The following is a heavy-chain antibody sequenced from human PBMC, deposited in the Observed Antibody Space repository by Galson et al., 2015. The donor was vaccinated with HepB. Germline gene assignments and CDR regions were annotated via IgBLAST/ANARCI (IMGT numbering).Heavy chain of an antibody. CDR1: GFTFSSYA. CDR2: ISGSGGST. CDR3: AKDIGLDRGGYRGDNWFDP. J-gene: IGHJ5*02. Sequence: SLRLSCAASGFTFSSYAMSWVRQAPGKGLEWVSAISGSGGSTYYADSVKGRFTISRDNSKNTLYLQMNSLRAEDTAVYYCAKDIGLDRGGYRGDNWFDPWGQGTLVTVSS. D-gene: IGHD5-24*01. V-gene: IGHV3-23*01.